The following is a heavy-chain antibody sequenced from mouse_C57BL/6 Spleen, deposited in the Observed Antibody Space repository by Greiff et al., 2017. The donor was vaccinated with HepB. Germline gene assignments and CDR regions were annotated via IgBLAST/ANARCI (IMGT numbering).Heavy chain of an antibody. Sequence: EVKVEESGGGLVKPGGSLKLSCAASGFTFSDYGMHWVRQAPEKGLEWVAYISSGSSTIYYADTVKGRFTISRDNAKNTLFLQMTSLRSEDTAMYYCARDYYGPPYWYFDVWGTGTTVTVSS. J-gene: IGHJ1*03. CDR2: ISSGSSTI. D-gene: IGHD1-1*01. CDR3: ARDYYGPPYWYFDV. CDR1: GFTFSDYG. V-gene: IGHV5-17*01.